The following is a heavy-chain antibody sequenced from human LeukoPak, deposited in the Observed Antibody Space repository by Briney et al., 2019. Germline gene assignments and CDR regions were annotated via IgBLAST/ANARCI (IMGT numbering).Heavy chain of an antibody. CDR2: IYYSGST. J-gene: IGHJ6*03. D-gene: IGHD6-6*01. V-gene: IGHV4-39*07. CDR1: GGSISSSSYY. CDR3: AREGSIAAPTDTYYMDV. Sequence: SETLSLTCTVSGGSISSSSYYWGWIRQPPGKGLEWIGSIYYSGSTYYNPSLKSRVTISVDTSKNQFSLKLSSVTAADTAVYYCAREGSIAAPTDTYYMDVWGKGTTVTVSS.